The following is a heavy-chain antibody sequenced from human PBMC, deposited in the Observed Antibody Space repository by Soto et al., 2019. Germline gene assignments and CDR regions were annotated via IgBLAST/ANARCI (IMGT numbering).Heavy chain of an antibody. V-gene: IGHV4-39*01. D-gene: IGHD3-10*01. CDR3: ARPPDYYGSGSYYFDY. Sequence: SETLSLTCTVSGGSISSSSYYWGWIRQPPGKGLEWIGSIYYSGSTYYNPSLKSRVTISVDTSKNQFSLKLSSVTAADTAVYYCARPPDYYGSGSYYFDYWGQGILVTVSS. J-gene: IGHJ4*02. CDR1: GGSISSSSYY. CDR2: IYYSGST.